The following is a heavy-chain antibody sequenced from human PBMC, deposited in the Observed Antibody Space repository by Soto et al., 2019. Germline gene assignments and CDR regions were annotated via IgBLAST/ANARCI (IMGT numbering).Heavy chain of an antibody. CDR2: INPSGGST. Sequence: ASVKVSCKXSGYTFTSYYMRWVRQAPGQGLEWMGIINPSGGSTSYAQKFQGRVTMTRDTSTSTVYMELSSLRSEDTAVYYCARSRSPREAFDIWGQGTMVTVSS. CDR1: GYTFTSYY. V-gene: IGHV1-46*03. J-gene: IGHJ3*02. CDR3: ARSRSPREAFDI. D-gene: IGHD3-10*01.